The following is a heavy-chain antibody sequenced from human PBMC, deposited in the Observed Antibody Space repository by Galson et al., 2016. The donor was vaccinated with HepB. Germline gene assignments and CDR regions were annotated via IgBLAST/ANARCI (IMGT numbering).Heavy chain of an antibody. CDR2: IYKTGST. D-gene: IGHD2-21*02. V-gene: IGHV4-59*01. CDR3: ARGVTGTPYFDF. Sequence: SETLSLTCTVSGGSISSYFWSWIRQPPGKGLEWIGCIYKTGSTNYSPSLNSRVTLSVDTPKNQFSLKLGSVTAADTAVYYCARGVTGTPYFDFWGQGALVTVSS. CDR1: GGSISSYF. J-gene: IGHJ4*02.